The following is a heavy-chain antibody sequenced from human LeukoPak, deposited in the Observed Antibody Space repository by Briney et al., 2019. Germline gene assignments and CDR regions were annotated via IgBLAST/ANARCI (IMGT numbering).Heavy chain of an antibody. V-gene: IGHV4-4*07. D-gene: IGHD6-19*01. CDR3: ARVGYSSGWRNDYYYYMDV. J-gene: IGHJ6*03. CDR1: DTSINTYY. CDR2: IYTSGST. Sequence: SETLSLTCTVSDTSINTYYWSWIRQPAGKGLEWIGRIYTSGSTHYNPSLKSRVTISVDTSKNQFSLKLSSVTAADTAVYYCARVGYSSGWRNDYYYYMDVWGKGTTVTISS.